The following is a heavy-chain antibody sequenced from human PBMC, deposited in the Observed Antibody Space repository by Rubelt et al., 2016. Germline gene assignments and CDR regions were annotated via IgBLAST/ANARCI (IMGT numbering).Heavy chain of an antibody. CDR1: GYTFTSYA. CDR2: INAGNGNT. CDR3: ARAQRIRLLMVYAPTFDY. Sequence: QVQLVQSGAEVKKPGASVKVSCKASGYTFTSYAMHWVRQAPGQRLEWMGWINAGNGNTKYSQKFQGRVTITRDPSASTAYMERSSLRSEDTAVYYCARAQRIRLLMVYAPTFDYWGQGTLVTVSS. V-gene: IGHV1-3*01. J-gene: IGHJ4*02. D-gene: IGHD2-8*01.